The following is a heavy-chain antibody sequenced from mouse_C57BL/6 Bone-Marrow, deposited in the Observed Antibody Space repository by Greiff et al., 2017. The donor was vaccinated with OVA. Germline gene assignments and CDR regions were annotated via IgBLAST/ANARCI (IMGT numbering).Heavy chain of an antibody. CDR2: IDPETGGT. V-gene: IGHV1-15*01. D-gene: IGHD1-1*01. J-gene: IGHJ1*03. CDR3: TRGGPLRSYWYFDV. Sequence: VQLQQSGAELVRPGASVTLSCKASGYTFTDYDMHWVKQTPVHGLEWIGAIDPETGGTAYNQKFKGKAILTADKSSSTAYMELRSLTSEDSAVYYCTRGGPLRSYWYFDVWGTGTTVTVSS. CDR1: GYTFTDYD.